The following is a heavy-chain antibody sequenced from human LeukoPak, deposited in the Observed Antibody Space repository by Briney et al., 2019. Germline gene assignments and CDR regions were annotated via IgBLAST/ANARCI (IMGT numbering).Heavy chain of an antibody. V-gene: IGHV4-30-2*01. J-gene: IGHJ5*02. CDR3: ARGDSPLGGIVVVVAATSAAPGWFDP. Sequence: ASETLSLTCAVSGGSITSGGYSWSWIRQPPGKGLEWIASMYHGGNAWYNPSLKSRVIILVDTSKNQVSLRLSSVTAADTAVYYCARGDSPLGGIVVVVAATSAAPGWFDPWGQGTLVTVSS. D-gene: IGHD2-15*01. CDR1: GGSITSGGYS. CDR2: MYHGGNA.